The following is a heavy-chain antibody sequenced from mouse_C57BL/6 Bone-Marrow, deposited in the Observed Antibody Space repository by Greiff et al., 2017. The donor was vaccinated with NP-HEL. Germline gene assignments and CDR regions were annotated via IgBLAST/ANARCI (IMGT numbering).Heavy chain of an antibody. CDR1: GFTFSDYY. J-gene: IGHJ2*01. V-gene: IGHV5-16*01. Sequence: DVHLVESEGGLVQPGRSMKLSCTASGFTFSDYYMAWVRQVPEKGLEWVANINYDGSSTYYLDSLKSRFIISRDNAKNILYLQMSSLKSEDTATYYCARGGVYYDHWGQGTTLTVSS. CDR3: ARGGVYYDH. CDR2: INYDGSST.